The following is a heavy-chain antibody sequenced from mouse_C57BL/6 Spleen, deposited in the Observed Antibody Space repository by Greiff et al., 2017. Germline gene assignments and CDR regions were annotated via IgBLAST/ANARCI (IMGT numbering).Heavy chain of an antibody. D-gene: IGHD1-1*01. CDR1: DSEVFPIAY. Sequence: LQESGSELRSPGSSVKLSCKDFDSEVFPIAYMSWVRQKPGHGFEWIGGILPSIGRTIYGEKFEDKATLDADTLSNTAYLELNSLTSEDSAIYYCARGREFTTVVPFAYWGQGTLVTVSA. CDR3: ARGREFTTVVPFAY. J-gene: IGHJ3*01. CDR2: ILPSIGRT. V-gene: IGHV15-2*01.